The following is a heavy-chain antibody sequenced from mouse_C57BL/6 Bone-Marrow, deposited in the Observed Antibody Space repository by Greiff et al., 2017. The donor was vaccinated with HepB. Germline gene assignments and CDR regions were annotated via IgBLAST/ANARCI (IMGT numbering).Heavy chain of an antibody. D-gene: IGHD2-12*01. CDR1: GYTFTSYW. V-gene: IGHV1-55*01. Sequence: QVQLKQPGAELVKPGASVKMSCKASGYTFTSYWITWVKQRPGQGLEWIGDIYPGSGSTNYNEKFKSKATLTVDTSSSTAYMQLSSLTSEDSAVDYCARHLRRGTWFAYWGQGTLVTVSA. J-gene: IGHJ3*01. CDR2: IYPGSGST. CDR3: ARHLRRGTWFAY.